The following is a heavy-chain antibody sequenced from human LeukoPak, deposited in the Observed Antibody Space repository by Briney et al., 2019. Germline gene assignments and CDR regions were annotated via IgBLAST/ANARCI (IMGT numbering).Heavy chain of an antibody. CDR3: AIDQEGFDY. CDR2: IYPNDCRT. CDR1: GYTCTSNY. J-gene: IGHJ4*02. V-gene: IGHV1-46*01. Sequence: ASVKVSCMASGYTCTSNYLQWVRQAPGQGLEGMGMIYPNDCRTSYAQKFQGRVTVTRDTSTSTVRMELSGLRSEDTAVYQCAIDQEGFDYWGQGTLVTVFS.